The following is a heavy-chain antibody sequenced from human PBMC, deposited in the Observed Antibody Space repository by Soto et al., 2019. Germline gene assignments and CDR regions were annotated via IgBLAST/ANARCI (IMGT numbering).Heavy chain of an antibody. CDR1: GYTFSSYD. Sequence: GASVKVSCKASGYTFSSYDINWVRQATGQGLEWMGWMNPNSGNTGYAQKFQGRVTMTRNTSISTAYMELSSLRSEDTAVYYCARGRRILVRGVTYYYYYMDVWAKGLRSPSP. J-gene: IGHJ6*03. CDR3: ARGRRILVRGVTYYYYYMDV. V-gene: IGHV1-8*01. CDR2: MNPNSGNT. D-gene: IGHD3-10*01.